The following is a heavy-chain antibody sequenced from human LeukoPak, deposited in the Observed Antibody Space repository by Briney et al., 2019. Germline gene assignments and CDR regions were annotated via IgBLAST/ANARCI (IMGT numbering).Heavy chain of an antibody. CDR2: IIPIFGTA. Sequence: SVKVSCKASGGTFSSYAISWVRQAPGQGLEWMGGIIPIFGTANYAQKFQGRVTITADESTSTAYMELSSLRSEDTAVYYCARTYDSSGDDAFDIWGQGTMVTVSS. CDR1: GGTFSSYA. D-gene: IGHD3-22*01. CDR3: ARTYDSSGDDAFDI. J-gene: IGHJ3*02. V-gene: IGHV1-69*13.